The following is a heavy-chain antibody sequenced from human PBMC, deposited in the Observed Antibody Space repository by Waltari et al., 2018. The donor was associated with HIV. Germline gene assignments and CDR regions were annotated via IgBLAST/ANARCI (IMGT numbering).Heavy chain of an antibody. CDR3: ARVGCSSASCYSGWFDP. D-gene: IGHD2-2*01. CDR2: SSADNGNT. J-gene: IGHJ5*02. V-gene: IGHV1-18*01. CDR1: GYTFTSYG. Sequence: QAQLAQSGAEVKKPGASVKVSCKASGYTFTSYGISWVRQAPGQGLEWLGWSSADNGNTNYAQKLQGRVTMTTDTSTSTAYMELRSLRSDDTAVYYCARVGCSSASCYSGWFDPWGQGTLVTVSS.